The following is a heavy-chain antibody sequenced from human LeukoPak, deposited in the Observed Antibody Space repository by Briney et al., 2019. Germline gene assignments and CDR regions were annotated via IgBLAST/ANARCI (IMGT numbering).Heavy chain of an antibody. J-gene: IGHJ4*02. CDR1: GFTFNIYA. D-gene: IGHD5-24*01. Sequence: PGGSLRLSCAASGFTFNIYAMHWVRQAPGKGLEWVAVISYDGSNKYYADSVKGRFTISRDNSKNTLYLQMNSLRAEDTAVYYCAKGLERMRWLQFSGYWGQGTLVTVSS. CDR3: AKGLERMRWLQFSGY. CDR2: ISYDGSNK. V-gene: IGHV3-30*04.